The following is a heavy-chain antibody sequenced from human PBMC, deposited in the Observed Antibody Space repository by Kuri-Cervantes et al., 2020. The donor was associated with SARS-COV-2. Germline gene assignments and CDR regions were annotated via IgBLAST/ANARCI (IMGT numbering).Heavy chain of an antibody. CDR2: ISYDGSNK. Sequence: LSLTCAASGFTFSSYAMHWVRQAPGKGLEWVAVISYDGSNKYYAGSVKGRFTISRDNSQNTVYLQMNSLRGEDTALYYCAQDVSQLGRACRYWGQGTLVTVSS. D-gene: IGHD6-6*01. CDR1: GFTFSSYA. V-gene: IGHV3-30-3*01. CDR3: AQDVSQLGRACRY. J-gene: IGHJ4*02.